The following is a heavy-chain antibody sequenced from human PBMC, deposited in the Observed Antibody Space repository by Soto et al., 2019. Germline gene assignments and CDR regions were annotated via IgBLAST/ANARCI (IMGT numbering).Heavy chain of an antibody. V-gene: IGHV3-15*07. CDR1: GFKFPKAW. J-gene: IGHJ6*02. CDR3: SDYHLLTGRNHYAMDV. D-gene: IGHD3-9*01. CDR2: IKSKADGGTI. Sequence: GGGLILSCVAPGFKFPKAWMDLGRQAPGEGVEWVGRIKSKADGGTIDYAAPVKGRFTISRDDSRDTLYLQMDSLKTEDTAIYFCSDYHLLTGRNHYAMDVWGQGTTVTVSS.